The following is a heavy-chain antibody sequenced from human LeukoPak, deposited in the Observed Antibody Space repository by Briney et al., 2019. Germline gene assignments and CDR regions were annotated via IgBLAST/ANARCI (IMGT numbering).Heavy chain of an antibody. CDR2: IIPILGIA. CDR3: ARDPQLTGDAQPFDY. CDR1: GGTFSSYA. Sequence: SVKVSCKASGGTFSSYAISWVRQAPGQGLEWTGRIIPILGIASYAQKFQGRVTITADKSTSTAYMELSSLRSEDTAVYYCARDPQLTGDAQPFDYWGQGTLVTVSS. V-gene: IGHV1-69*04. J-gene: IGHJ4*02. D-gene: IGHD7-27*01.